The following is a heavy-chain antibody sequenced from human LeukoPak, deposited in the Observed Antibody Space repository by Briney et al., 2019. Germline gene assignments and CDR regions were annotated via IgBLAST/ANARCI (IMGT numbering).Heavy chain of an antibody. Sequence: SETLSLTCTVSGGSISSYYWSWIRQPAGKGLEWIGRIYTSGSTNYNPSLKSRVTMSVDTSKNQFSLKLNSVTAADTAVYYCARDTYYYDSSGYYNGRYFDYWGQGTLVTVSS. CDR2: IYTSGST. CDR1: GGSISSYY. D-gene: IGHD3-22*01. J-gene: IGHJ4*02. V-gene: IGHV4-4*07. CDR3: ARDTYYYDSSGYYNGRYFDY.